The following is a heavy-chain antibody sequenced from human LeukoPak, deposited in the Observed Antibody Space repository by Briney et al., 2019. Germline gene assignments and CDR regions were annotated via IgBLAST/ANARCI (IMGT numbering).Heavy chain of an antibody. CDR3: AKDPSYSGSPINCFDY. D-gene: IGHD5-12*01. J-gene: IGHJ4*02. V-gene: IGHV3-30*18. CDR2: ISYDGSNK. Sequence: GGSLRLSFAASGFTFRIDGIHWVRQAPGKGLEWVALISYDGSNKYYADSVKGRFTISRDNSKNTLYLQMNSLRAEDTAVYYCAKDPSYSGSPINCFDYWGQGTLVTVSS. CDR1: GFTFRIDG.